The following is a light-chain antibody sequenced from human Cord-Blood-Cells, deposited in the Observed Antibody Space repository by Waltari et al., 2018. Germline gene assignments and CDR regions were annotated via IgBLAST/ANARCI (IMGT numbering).Light chain of an antibody. J-gene: IGKJ2*01. V-gene: IGKV1-5*01. Sequence: DIQMTQSPSTLSASVGDRVTITCRASQSISSWLAWDQQKPGKAPKLLIYDASSLESGVPSRFSGSGSGTEFTLTISSLQADDFATYYCQQYNSYSYTFGQGTKLEIK. CDR1: QSISSW. CDR3: QQYNSYSYT. CDR2: DAS.